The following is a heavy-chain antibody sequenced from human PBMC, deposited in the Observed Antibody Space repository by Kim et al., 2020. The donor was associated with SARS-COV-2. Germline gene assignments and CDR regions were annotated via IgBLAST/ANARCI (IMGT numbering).Heavy chain of an antibody. CDR2: IYYSGST. D-gene: IGHD5-12*01. Sequence: SETLSLTCTVSGGSISSSSYYWGWIRQPPGKGLEWNGSIYYSGSTYYNPSLKSRVTISVDTSKNQFSLKLSSVTAADTAVYYCARRGYTRKAFDYWGQGTLVTVSS. J-gene: IGHJ4*02. V-gene: IGHV4-39*01. CDR3: ARRGYTRKAFDY. CDR1: GGSISSSSYY.